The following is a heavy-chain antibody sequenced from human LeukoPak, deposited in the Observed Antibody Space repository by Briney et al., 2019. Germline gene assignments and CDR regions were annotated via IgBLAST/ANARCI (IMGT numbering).Heavy chain of an antibody. J-gene: IGHJ3*02. V-gene: IGHV4-4*07. D-gene: IGHD2-21*02. CDR2: IYTSGST. Sequence: PSETLSLTCTVSGGSISSYYWSWIRQPAGKGLEWIGRIYTSGSTNYNPSLKSRVTMSVDTSKNQFSLKLSSVTAADPAVYYCAREFPYIVVMTARGRIAFDIWRQGTMVTVSS. CDR1: GGSISSYY. CDR3: AREFPYIVVMTARGRIAFDI.